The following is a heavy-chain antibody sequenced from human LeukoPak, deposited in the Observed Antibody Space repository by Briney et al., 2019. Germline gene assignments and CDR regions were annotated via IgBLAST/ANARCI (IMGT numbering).Heavy chain of an antibody. CDR3: AKLQDWIGWRAFDI. J-gene: IGHJ3*02. CDR1: GFTFSSYS. Sequence: PGGSPRLSCAASGFTFSSYSMNWVRQAPGKGLEWVSSISSSSSYIYYADSVKGRFTISRDNAKNSLYLQMNSLRAEDTAVYYCAKLQDWIGWRAFDIWGQGTMVTVSS. D-gene: IGHD3/OR15-3a*01. V-gene: IGHV3-21*04. CDR2: ISSSSSYI.